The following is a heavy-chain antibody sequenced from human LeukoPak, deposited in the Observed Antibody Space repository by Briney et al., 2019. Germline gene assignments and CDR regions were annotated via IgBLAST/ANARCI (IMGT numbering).Heavy chain of an antibody. D-gene: IGHD3-3*01. CDR2: FYYRGGT. V-gene: IGHV4-59*08. CDR3: ARRVSGYGVDV. CDR1: GGSFSTYY. Sequence: SETLSLTCTVSGGSFSTYYWSWIRQPPGKGLEWIGYFYYRGGTNYNPSLKSRLTISVDTSKNQFSLRLSSVTAADTAVYYCARRVSGYGVDVWGQGTTVTVSS. J-gene: IGHJ6*02.